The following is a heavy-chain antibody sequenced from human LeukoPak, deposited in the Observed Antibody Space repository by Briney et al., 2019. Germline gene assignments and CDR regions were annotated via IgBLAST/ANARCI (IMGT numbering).Heavy chain of an antibody. V-gene: IGHV3-21*01. Sequence: GGSLRLSCSASGFTFSRHHMTWVRQAPGKGLEWVSSISATSTFIEDADSVKGRFTISRDNAKNSVYLQMDSLKDKDTAVYHCATIPTGGLVRAGVIDVWGQGTTVTVSS. CDR1: GFTFSRHH. D-gene: IGHD2-21*01. J-gene: IGHJ6*02. CDR3: ATIPTGGLVRAGVIDV. CDR2: ISATSTFI.